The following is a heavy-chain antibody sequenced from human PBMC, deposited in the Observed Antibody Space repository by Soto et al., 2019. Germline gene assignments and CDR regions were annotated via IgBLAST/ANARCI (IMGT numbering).Heavy chain of an antibody. CDR2: IYPGDSDT. J-gene: IGHJ6*02. D-gene: IGHD2-15*01. V-gene: IGHV5-51*01. CDR3: ARGRYCSGGSCYPHYYYYGMDV. CDR1: GYSFTSYW. Sequence: GESLKISCKGSGYSFTSYWIGGVRQMPGKGLEWMGIIYPGDSDTRYSPSFQGQVTISADKSISTAYLQWSSLKASDTAMYYCARGRYCSGGSCYPHYYYYGMDVWGQGTTVTVSS.